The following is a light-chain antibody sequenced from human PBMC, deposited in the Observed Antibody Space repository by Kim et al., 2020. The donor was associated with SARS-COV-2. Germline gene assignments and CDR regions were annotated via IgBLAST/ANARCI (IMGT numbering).Light chain of an antibody. CDR2: GAS. Sequence: EIVLTQSPGTLSLSPGERATLSCRASQSVSSSYLAWYQQIPGQAPRLLIYGASSRSTGIPDRFSGSGAGTDFTHPISRLEPEDFAVYYCQQYGSSHPYTVGQETQQEI. V-gene: IGKV3-20*01. CDR1: QSVSSSY. CDR3: QQYGSSHPYT. J-gene: IGKJ2*01.